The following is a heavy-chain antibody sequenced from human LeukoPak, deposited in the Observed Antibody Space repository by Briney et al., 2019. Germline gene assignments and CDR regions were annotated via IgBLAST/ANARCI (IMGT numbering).Heavy chain of an antibody. V-gene: IGHV3-30*03. CDR1: GFTFSSYG. CDR2: ISYDGSNK. CDR3: ARDLPDIVATIGNFDY. J-gene: IGHJ4*02. D-gene: IGHD5-12*01. Sequence: GRSLRLSCAASGFTFSSYGMHWVRQAPGKGLEWVAVISYDGSNKYYADSVKGRFTISRDNSKNTLYLQMNSLRAEDTAVYYCARDLPDIVATIGNFDYWGQGTLVTVSS.